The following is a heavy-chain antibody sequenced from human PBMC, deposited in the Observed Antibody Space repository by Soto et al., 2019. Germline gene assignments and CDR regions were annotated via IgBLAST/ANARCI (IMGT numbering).Heavy chain of an antibody. Sequence: SETLSLTCTVSADSFSKYYWTWIWQLPGGGLEWNGYIYFNGNTNYNPSLKGRVTISRDTSKKQFSLNLGSGTAGDTAVYYCASVTFGGVVLAHWGQGSLLTAS. V-gene: IGHV4-59*01. D-gene: IGHD3-16*01. CDR1: ADSFSKYY. CDR2: IYFNGNT. CDR3: ASVTFGGVVLAH. J-gene: IGHJ4*02.